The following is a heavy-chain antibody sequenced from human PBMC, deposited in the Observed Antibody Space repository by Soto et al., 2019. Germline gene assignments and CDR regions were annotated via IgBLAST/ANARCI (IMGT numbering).Heavy chain of an antibody. CDR3: AKDLNHYYDSSGYYAGDY. Sequence: QVQLVESGGGVVQPGRSLRLSCAASGFTFSSYGMHWVRQAPGKGLEWVAVISYDGSNKYYADSVKGRFTISRDNSKNTLYLQMNSLRAEDTAVYYCAKDLNHYYDSSGYYAGDYWGQGTLVTVSS. CDR2: ISYDGSNK. V-gene: IGHV3-30*18. CDR1: GFTFSSYG. D-gene: IGHD3-22*01. J-gene: IGHJ4*02.